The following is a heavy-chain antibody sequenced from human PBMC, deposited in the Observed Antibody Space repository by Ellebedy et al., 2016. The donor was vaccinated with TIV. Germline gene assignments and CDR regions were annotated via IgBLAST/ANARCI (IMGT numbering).Heavy chain of an antibody. CDR1: GYTFTKYY. J-gene: IGHJ4*02. CDR3: TCLQLGIADYFDY. V-gene: IGHV1-46*01. Sequence: ASVKVSCKASGYTFTKYYMHWVRQAPGQGLEWMGMINPSGGSTSYAQKFQGRVTMTRDTSTGTVYMELSSLRSEDTAVYYCTCLQLGIADYFDYWGQGALVTVSS. D-gene: IGHD6-13*01. CDR2: INPSGGST.